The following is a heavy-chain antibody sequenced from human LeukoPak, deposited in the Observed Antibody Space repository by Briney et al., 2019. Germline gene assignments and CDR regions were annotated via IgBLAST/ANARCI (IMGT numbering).Heavy chain of an antibody. D-gene: IGHD5-12*01. CDR2: IRNKVYDGTT. V-gene: IGHV3-49*04. Sequence: GGSLRLSCAASGFTFSTYSMNWVRQAPGKGLEWVGFIRNKVYDGTTEYAASVKGRFTISRDDSKSIAYLQMNSLKTGDTAVYYCTSSGYSPYYTYHYMNVWGKGTTVTISS. J-gene: IGHJ6*03. CDR3: TSSGYSPYYTYHYMNV. CDR1: GFTFSTYS.